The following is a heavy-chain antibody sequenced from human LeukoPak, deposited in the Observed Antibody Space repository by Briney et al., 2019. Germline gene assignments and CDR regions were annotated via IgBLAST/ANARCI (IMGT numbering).Heavy chain of an antibody. J-gene: IGHJ3*01. Sequence: GGSLRLSCAASGFDFITYSMNWVRQAPGKGLEWVSAISGRGGSTYYADSVKGRFTISRDNSKNTLYLQMNSLRAEDTAVYYCAKGMSSGDYWGQGTMVTVSS. CDR2: ISGRGGST. CDR1: GFDFITYS. V-gene: IGHV3-23*01. CDR3: AKGMSSGDY. D-gene: IGHD6-19*01.